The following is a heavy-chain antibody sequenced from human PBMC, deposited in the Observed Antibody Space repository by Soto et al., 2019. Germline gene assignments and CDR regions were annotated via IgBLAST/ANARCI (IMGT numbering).Heavy chain of an antibody. D-gene: IGHD5-18*01. Sequence: QVQLQESGPGLVKPSETLSLTCTVSGGSISSSSYYWDWIRQPPGKGLEWIGNVYYSGNNHYNPSLHSRVTMYKDTSKNQFSLRLSSVTAADTAVYYCARQPRVGYTTRDESFDIWGQGTMVTVSS. V-gene: IGHV4-39*01. CDR2: VYYSGNN. CDR1: GGSISSSSYY. CDR3: ARQPRVGYTTRDESFDI. J-gene: IGHJ3*02.